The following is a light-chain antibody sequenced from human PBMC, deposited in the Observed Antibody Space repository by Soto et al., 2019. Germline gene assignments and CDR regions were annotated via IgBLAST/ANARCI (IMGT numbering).Light chain of an antibody. J-gene: IGKJ4*01. Sequence: DIQMTQSPSTLSASVGDRVTITCRASQSISSWLAWYQQKPGKAPKLLIYDASSLESGVPSRFSGSGSGTEFTLTTSSLQPDDFATYYCQQYNSYSPLTFGGGTKVDIK. CDR2: DAS. V-gene: IGKV1-5*01. CDR1: QSISSW. CDR3: QQYNSYSPLT.